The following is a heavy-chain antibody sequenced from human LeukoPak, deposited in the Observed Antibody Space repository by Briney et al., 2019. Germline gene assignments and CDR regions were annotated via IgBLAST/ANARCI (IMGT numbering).Heavy chain of an antibody. Sequence: ASVKVSCKASSYTFTSYGISWVRQAPGQGLEWMGWISAYNGNTNYAQKLQGRVTMTTDTSTSTAYMELRSLRSDDTAVYYCARYDFWSGYYTGRGNNWFDPWGQGTLVTVSS. J-gene: IGHJ5*02. V-gene: IGHV1-18*01. D-gene: IGHD3-3*01. CDR2: ISAYNGNT. CDR1: SYTFTSYG. CDR3: ARYDFWSGYYTGRGNNWFDP.